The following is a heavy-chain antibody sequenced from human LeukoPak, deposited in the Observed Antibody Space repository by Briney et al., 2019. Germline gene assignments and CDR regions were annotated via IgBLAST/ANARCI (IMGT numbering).Heavy chain of an antibody. Sequence: PSQTLSLTCTVSGGSISSGSYYWSWIRQPAGKGLEWIGRMYTSGSTKYNPSLKSRVTMSVDTSKNQFSLKLSSVTAADTAVYYCARVHSSSWCKGYWGQGTLVTVSS. J-gene: IGHJ4*02. D-gene: IGHD6-13*01. CDR1: GGSISSGSYY. CDR2: MYTSGST. V-gene: IGHV4-61*02. CDR3: ARVHSSSWCKGY.